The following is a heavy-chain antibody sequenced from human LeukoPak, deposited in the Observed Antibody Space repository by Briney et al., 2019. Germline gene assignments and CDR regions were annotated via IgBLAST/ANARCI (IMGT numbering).Heavy chain of an antibody. J-gene: IGHJ5*02. CDR2: ISGSGGST. D-gene: IGHD6-13*01. V-gene: IGHV3-23*01. CDR3: TTAGSSSWYWFDP. CDR1: GFTFSSYS. Sequence: GGSLRLSCAASGFTFSSYSMNWVRQAPGKGLEWVSAISGSGGSTYYADSVKGRFTISRDNSKNTLYLQMNSLRAGDTALYYCTTAGSSSWYWFDPWGQGTLVTVSS.